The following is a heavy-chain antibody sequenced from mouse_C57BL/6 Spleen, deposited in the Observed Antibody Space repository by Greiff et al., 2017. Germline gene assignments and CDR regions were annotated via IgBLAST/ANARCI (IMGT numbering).Heavy chain of an antibody. D-gene: IGHD1-1*01. CDR2: INYDGSST. J-gene: IGHJ2*01. Sequence: EVNVVESEGGLVQPGSSMKLSCTASGFTFSDYYMAWVRQVPEKGLEWVANINYDGSSTYYLDSLKSRFIISKDNAKNILYLQMSSLKSEDTATYYCARENYYAVDYWGQGTTLTVSS. CDR1: GFTFSDYY. V-gene: IGHV5-16*01. CDR3: ARENYYAVDY.